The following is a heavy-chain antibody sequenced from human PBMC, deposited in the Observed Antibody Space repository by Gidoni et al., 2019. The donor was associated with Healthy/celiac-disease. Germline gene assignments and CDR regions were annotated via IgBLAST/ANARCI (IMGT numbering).Heavy chain of an antibody. CDR2: IYSSGCT. V-gene: IGHV4-59*08. CDR1: GGSISSYY. CDR3: ARQQRGYLVAFDI. J-gene: IGHJ3*02. Sequence: QVQLQESGPGLVKPSETLSLTCTVSGGSISSYYWSWIRHPPGKGLEWIGYIYSSGCTNYNPSLKSRVTISVDTSKNQFSLKLNSVTAADTAMYYCARQQRGYLVAFDIWGQGTMVTVSS. D-gene: IGHD5-18*01.